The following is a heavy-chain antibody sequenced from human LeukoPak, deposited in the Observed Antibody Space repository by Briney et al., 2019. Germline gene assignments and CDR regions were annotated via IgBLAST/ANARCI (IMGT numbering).Heavy chain of an antibody. D-gene: IGHD3-3*01. J-gene: IGHJ4*02. CDR1: GFTFSSYA. Sequence: PGGSLRLSCAASGFTFSSYAMHWVRQAPGKGLEWVAIISYDGSEKFYADSVKGRFTISRDNSKNTLYLQMNSLRAEDTAVYYCAKVPIFGVVTHYFDYWGQGTLVAVSS. V-gene: IGHV3-30*04. CDR2: ISYDGSEK. CDR3: AKVPIFGVVTHYFDY.